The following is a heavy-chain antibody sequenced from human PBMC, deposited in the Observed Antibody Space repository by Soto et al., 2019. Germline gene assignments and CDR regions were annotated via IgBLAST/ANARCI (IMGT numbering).Heavy chain of an antibody. V-gene: IGHV4-59*01. CDR3: ATGTIGYCSSTSCPYYYYYMDV. Sequence: SETLSLTCTVSGGSISSYYWSWIRQPPGKGLEWIGYIYYSGSTNYNPSLKSRVTISVDTSKNQFSLKLSSVTAADTAVYYCATGTIGYCSSTSCPYYYYYMDVWGKGTTVTVSS. D-gene: IGHD2-2*01. CDR2: IYYSGST. J-gene: IGHJ6*03. CDR1: GGSISSYY.